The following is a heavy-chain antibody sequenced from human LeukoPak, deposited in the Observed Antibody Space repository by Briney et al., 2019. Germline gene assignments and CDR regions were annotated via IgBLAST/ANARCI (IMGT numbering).Heavy chain of an antibody. CDR3: ARHLTYCGGDCFFDY. D-gene: IGHD2-21*02. CDR1: GGSISSNSYY. CDR2: IYCSGSA. J-gene: IGHJ4*02. Sequence: SETLSLTCTVSGGSISSNSYYWGWIRQPPGKGLEWIGSIYCSGSAYYNPSLKSRVTISVDTSKNQFSLKLSSVTAADTAVFYCARHLTYCGGDCFFDYWGQGTQVTVSS. V-gene: IGHV4-39*01.